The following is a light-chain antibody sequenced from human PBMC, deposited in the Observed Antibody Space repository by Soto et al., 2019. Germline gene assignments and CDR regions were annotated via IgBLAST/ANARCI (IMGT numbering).Light chain of an antibody. V-gene: IGKV3-20*01. CDR2: DAS. CDR3: QQYGRSPGLFT. J-gene: IGKJ3*01. Sequence: EIVLTQSPGTLSLSPGERATLSCRASQSVSNTYLAWYQQKSGQAPRLLIYDASSRATGIPDRFSGSGSGTDFTLTISRLEPEDFAVYYCQQYGRSPGLFTFGPGTKVDIK. CDR1: QSVSNTY.